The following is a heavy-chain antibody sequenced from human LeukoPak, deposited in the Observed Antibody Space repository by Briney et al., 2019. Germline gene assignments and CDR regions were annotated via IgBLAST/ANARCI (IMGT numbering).Heavy chain of an antibody. Sequence: SETLSLTCTVSGGSISSYYWSWIRQPPGKGLEWIGHIYYSGSTNYNPSLKSRVTISVDTSKNQFSLKLSSVTAADTAVYYCARGRRQLLYYYYYGMDVWGQGTTVTVSS. D-gene: IGHD2-2*01. J-gene: IGHJ6*02. CDR1: GGSISSYY. CDR3: ARGRRQLLYYYYYGMDV. V-gene: IGHV4-59*08. CDR2: IYYSGST.